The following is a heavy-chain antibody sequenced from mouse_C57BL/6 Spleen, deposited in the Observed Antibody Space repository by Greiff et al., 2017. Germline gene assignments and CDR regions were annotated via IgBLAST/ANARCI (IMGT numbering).Heavy chain of an antibody. Sequence: VQLQQSGAELVKPGASVKISCKASGYAFSSYWMNWVKQRPGKGLEWIGQIYPGDGDTNYNGKFKGKATLTADKSSSTAYMQLSSLTSEDSAVYFCARRDCNWGGYLDYWGQGTTLTVSS. V-gene: IGHV1-80*01. D-gene: IGHD4-1*01. CDR3: ARRDCNWGGYLDY. J-gene: IGHJ2*01. CDR1: GYAFSSYW. CDR2: IYPGDGDT.